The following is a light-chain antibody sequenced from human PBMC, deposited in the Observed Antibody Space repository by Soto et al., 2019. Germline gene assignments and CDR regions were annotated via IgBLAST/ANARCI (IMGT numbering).Light chain of an antibody. Sequence: QSVLTQPPSASGTPGQRVTISCSGSISNIGGNTANWYQQLPGTAPKLLMYTNNQRPSGVPDRFSGSKSGTSASLAISGLQSEDEADYYCAAWDDSLNGVVFGGRTQLTVL. J-gene: IGLJ2*01. V-gene: IGLV1-44*01. CDR2: TNN. CDR3: AAWDDSLNGVV. CDR1: ISNIGGNT.